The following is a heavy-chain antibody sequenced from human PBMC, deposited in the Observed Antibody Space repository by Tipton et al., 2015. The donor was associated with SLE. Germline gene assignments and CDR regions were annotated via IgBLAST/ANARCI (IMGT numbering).Heavy chain of an antibody. V-gene: IGHV4-59*11. CDR3: AAGIAARRGYYYYYYYMDV. Sequence: TLSLTCTVSGGFISSHDWSWIRQPPGKELEWIGYVYYSGSTTYNPSLKSRVTISVDRSKNQFFLNLSSVTAADTAVYYCAAGIAARRGYYYYYYYMDVWGKGTTVTVSS. CDR1: GGFISSHD. CDR2: VYYSGST. J-gene: IGHJ6*03. D-gene: IGHD6-6*01.